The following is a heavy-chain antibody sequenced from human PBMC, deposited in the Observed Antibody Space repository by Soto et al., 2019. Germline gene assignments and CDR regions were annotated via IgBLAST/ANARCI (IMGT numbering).Heavy chain of an antibody. CDR1: GASITYGGYS. CDR3: ARGGGSDSFDY. J-gene: IGHJ4*02. Sequence: KASETLSLTCTVSGASITYGGYSWSWIRQTPGKGLEWIGYINHLETTFYNPSFESRLTLSIDRAKNQFSLNLNSMSAADRAAYFCARGGGSDSFDYWGQGILVTVSS. CDR2: INHLETT. D-gene: IGHD1-26*01. V-gene: IGHV4-30-2*01.